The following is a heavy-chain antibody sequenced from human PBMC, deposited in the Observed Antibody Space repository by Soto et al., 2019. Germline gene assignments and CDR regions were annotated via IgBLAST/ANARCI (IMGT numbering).Heavy chain of an antibody. CDR2: IIPIIDMT. CDR3: ARDTASGSSFDY. D-gene: IGHD6-13*01. CDR1: GGTFSSYT. Sequence: QVQLVQSGAEVKKPGSSVRVSCKASGGTFSSYTISWVRQAPGQGLEWMGRIIPIIDMTHYAQKFQGRVTITADISTSTAYRELRSLRSDDTAVYYCARDTASGSSFDYWGQGTLVTVSS. J-gene: IGHJ4*02. V-gene: IGHV1-69*08.